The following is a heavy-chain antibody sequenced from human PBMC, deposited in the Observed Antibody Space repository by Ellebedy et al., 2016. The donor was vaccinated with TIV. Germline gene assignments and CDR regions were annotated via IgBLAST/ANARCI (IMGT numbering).Heavy chain of an antibody. CDR3: ARDGVPYYYDSSGVDAFDI. V-gene: IGHV1-2*02. D-gene: IGHD3-22*01. J-gene: IGHJ3*02. CDR2: INPNSGGT. CDR1: GYTFTGYY. Sequence: ASVKVSCXASGYTFTGYYMHWVRQAPGQGLEWMGWINPNSGGTNYAQKFQGRVTMTRDTSISTAYMELSRLRSDDTAVYYCARDGVPYYYDSSGVDAFDIWGQGTMVTVSS.